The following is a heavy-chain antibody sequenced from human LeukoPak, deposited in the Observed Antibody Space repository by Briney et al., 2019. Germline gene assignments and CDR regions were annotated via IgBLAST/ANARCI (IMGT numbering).Heavy chain of an antibody. CDR2: ISSSSSYI. CDR3: AKSGRPPVAPFDY. J-gene: IGHJ4*02. V-gene: IGHV3-21*04. CDR1: GFTFSSYS. D-gene: IGHD6-19*01. Sequence: GGSLRLSCAASGFTFSSYSMNWVRQAPGKGLEWVSSISSSSSYIYYADSVKGRFTISRDNAKNSLYLQMNSLRTEDTALYYCAKSGRPPVAPFDYWGQGTLVTVSS.